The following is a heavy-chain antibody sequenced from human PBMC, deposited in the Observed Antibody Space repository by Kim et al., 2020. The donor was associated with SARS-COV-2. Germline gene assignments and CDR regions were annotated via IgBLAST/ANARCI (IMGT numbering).Heavy chain of an antibody. CDR3: AKDLIRLGELSSQNANRFGP. CDR2: ISGSGGST. CDR1: GFTFSSYA. Sequence: GGSLRLSCAASGFTFSSYAMSWVRQAPGKGLEWVSAISGSGGSTYYVDSVKGRFTISRDKSKNTLYLQMNSRRAEDTAVYYCAKDLIRLGELSSQNANRFGPWGQGTLVTVSS. V-gene: IGHV3-23*01. J-gene: IGHJ5*02. D-gene: IGHD3-16*02.